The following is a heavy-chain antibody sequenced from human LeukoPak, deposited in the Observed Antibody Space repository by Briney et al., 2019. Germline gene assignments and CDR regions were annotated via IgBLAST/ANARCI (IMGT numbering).Heavy chain of an antibody. CDR3: ARGGKIALAGTRSSQYFQD. CDR1: GCTFSSYG. CDR2: IRYDGSNK. V-gene: IGHV3-30*02. Sequence: AGSLRLSCAASGCTFSSYGMHWVRQAPGKGLEWVAFIRYDGSNKYYADSVKGRFTISRDNSNNTLYLQMNSLRPEDTAVYYCARGGKIALAGTRSSQYFQDWGQGTLVTVSS. J-gene: IGHJ1*01. D-gene: IGHD6-19*01.